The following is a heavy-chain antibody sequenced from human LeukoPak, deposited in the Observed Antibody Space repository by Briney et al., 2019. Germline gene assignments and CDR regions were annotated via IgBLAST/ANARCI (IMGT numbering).Heavy chain of an antibody. J-gene: IGHJ6*03. CDR1: GGTFSRYT. Sequence: GSSVKVSCKAYGGTFSRYTISWVRQAPGQGIEWMGRIITMVGKAKYAKKMQGRVTIRAEKSTSTAYMEVSRVRSGETGVYYCARVSSTTKYYYYYMDVWGKGTTVTVSS. CDR3: ARVSSTTKYYYYYMDV. CDR2: IITMVGKA. V-gene: IGHV1-69*08. D-gene: IGHD2-2*01.